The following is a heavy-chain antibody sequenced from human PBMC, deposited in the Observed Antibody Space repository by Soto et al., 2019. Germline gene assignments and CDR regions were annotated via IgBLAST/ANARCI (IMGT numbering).Heavy chain of an antibody. V-gene: IGHV4-30-4*01. CDR3: VRDNAGNSEFEY. CDR1: GGSIRGSYY. CDR2: IFYTGST. Sequence: PSETLSLTCIVSGGSIRGSYYWNWIRQSPGKGLEWIGYIFYTGSTYYNPSLKSRLTISVDTSKNQFSLHLSSVTAADTAVYYCVRDNAGNSEFEYWGPGTLVTVSS. D-gene: IGHD6-13*01. J-gene: IGHJ4*02.